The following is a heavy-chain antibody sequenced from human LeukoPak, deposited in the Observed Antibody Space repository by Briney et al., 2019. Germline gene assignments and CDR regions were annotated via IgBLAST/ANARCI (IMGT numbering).Heavy chain of an antibody. CDR1: GGSTSSSNYY. D-gene: IGHD3-3*01. J-gene: IGHJ4*02. CDR2: IHYSGNT. CDR3: ARLGAGPTYYDFWSGYSSFYFDY. V-gene: IGHV4-39*01. Sequence: SETLSLTCTVSGGSTSSSNYYWGWIRQPPGKGLEWIGGIHYSGNTYYNPSLKSRVTISIDTSKNQFSLKPSSVTAADTAVYYCARLGAGPTYYDFWSGYSSFYFDYWGQGTLVTVSS.